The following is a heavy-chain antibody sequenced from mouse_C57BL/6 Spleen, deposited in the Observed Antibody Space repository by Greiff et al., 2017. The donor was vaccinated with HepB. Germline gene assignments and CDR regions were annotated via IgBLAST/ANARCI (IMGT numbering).Heavy chain of an antibody. CDR2: INPNNGGT. J-gene: IGHJ3*01. Sequence: VQLQQSGPELVKPGASVKISCKASGYTFTDYYMNWVKQSHGKSLEWTGDINPNNGGTSYNQKFKGKATLTVDKSSSTAYMELRSLTSEDSAVYYCAGDGYYQAWFAYWGQGTLVTVSA. CDR3: AGDGYYQAWFAY. V-gene: IGHV1-26*01. D-gene: IGHD2-3*01. CDR1: GYTFTDYY.